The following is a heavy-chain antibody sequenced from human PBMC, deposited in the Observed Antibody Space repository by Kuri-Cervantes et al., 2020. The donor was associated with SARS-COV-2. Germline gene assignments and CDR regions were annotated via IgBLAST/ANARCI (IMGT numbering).Heavy chain of an antibody. D-gene: IGHD3-10*01. CDR2: IYYSGST. V-gene: IGHV4-61*10. J-gene: IGHJ4*02. CDR3: ARSFTVRGAYFDY. CDR1: GGSISSGSYY. Sequence: ESLKISCTVSGGSISSGSYYWSWIRQPAGKGLEWIGYIYYSGSTNYNPSLKSRVTISVDTSKDQFSLKLSSVTAADTAVYYCARSFTVRGAYFDYWGQGTLVTVSS.